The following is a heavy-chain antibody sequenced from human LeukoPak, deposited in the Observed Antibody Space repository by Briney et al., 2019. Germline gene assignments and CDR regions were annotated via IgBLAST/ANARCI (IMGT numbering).Heavy chain of an antibody. Sequence: AASVKVSCKASGGTFSSYAFTWVRQAPGQGLEWMGGIIPIFGAANYAQKFQGRVTITADESTSTAYMELSSLRSEDTAVYYCARDFRDYAHPSPFDYWGQGTLVTVSS. CDR3: ARDFRDYAHPSPFDY. D-gene: IGHD4-17*01. V-gene: IGHV1-69*01. J-gene: IGHJ4*02. CDR2: IIPIFGAA. CDR1: GGTFSSYA.